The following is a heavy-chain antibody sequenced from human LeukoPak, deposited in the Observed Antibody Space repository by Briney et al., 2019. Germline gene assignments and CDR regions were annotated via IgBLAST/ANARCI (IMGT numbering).Heavy chain of an antibody. CDR2: IYRGGPT. CDR1: GLTVSSNY. D-gene: IGHD4-17*01. V-gene: IGHV3-66*01. J-gene: IGHJ5*02. Sequence: GGSLRLSCAASGLTVSSNYMSRVRQAPGKGLEWVSVIYRGGPTYYADSVKGRFTISRDNSKNTLYLQMNSLRDEDTAVYYCARDSYVDSEAVRWFDPWGQGTLVTVSS. CDR3: ARDSYVDSEAVRWFDP.